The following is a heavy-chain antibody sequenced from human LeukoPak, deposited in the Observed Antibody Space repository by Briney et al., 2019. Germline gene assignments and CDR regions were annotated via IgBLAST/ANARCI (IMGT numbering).Heavy chain of an antibody. V-gene: IGHV3-30*15. CDR1: RFTFRSYA. CDR3: AREQSGDGWSGFDY. J-gene: IGHJ4*02. CDR2: ISDDGSRR. Sequence: GGSLRLSCAASRFTFRSYAMHWVRQAPGKGLEWVAVISDDGSRRHYADFLEGRITISRDNSKNTVSLQMSSLRTEDTAVYFCAREQSGDGWSGFDYWGQGTLVTVSS. D-gene: IGHD6-19*01.